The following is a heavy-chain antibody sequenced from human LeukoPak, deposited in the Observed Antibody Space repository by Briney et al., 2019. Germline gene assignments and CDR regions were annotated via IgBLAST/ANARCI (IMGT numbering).Heavy chain of an antibody. J-gene: IGHJ3*02. Sequence: SVKVSCKDSRGTFRSYAISWVRHTPGQGGEWMGRIIPILGIANYAQKFQGRVTMTRDTSTSTVYMELSSLRTEDTAVDYCARDRSLGGASRAHDAFDISGQGTMVTVSS. CDR3: ARDRSLGGASRAHDAFDI. D-gene: IGHD3-16*01. CDR2: IIPILGIA. V-gene: IGHV1-69*04. CDR1: RGTFRSYA.